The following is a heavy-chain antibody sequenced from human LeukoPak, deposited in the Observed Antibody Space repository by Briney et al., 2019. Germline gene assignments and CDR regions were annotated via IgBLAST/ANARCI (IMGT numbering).Heavy chain of an antibody. J-gene: IGHJ4*02. CDR3: AKALETSGWPNFDY. CDR2: ISGSGGST. V-gene: IGHV3-23*01. CDR1: GFTFSSYA. Sequence: PGGSLRLSCAASGFTFSSYAMSWFRQAPGKGLEWVSAISGSGGSTYYADSVKGRFTISRDNSKNTLYLEMNSLRADDTAVYYCAKALETSGWPNFDYWGQGTLVTVSS. D-gene: IGHD6-19*01.